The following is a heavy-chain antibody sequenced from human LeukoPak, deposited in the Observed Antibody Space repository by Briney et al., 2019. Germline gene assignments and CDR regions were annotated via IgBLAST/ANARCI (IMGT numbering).Heavy chain of an antibody. CDR2: TFYRPKWYN. D-gene: IGHD3-3*01. CDR3: ARETSFRYYDFWSGWDY. Sequence: SQTLSLTCAISGDSVSSNSAAWNWIRQSPSRGLEWLGRTFYRPKWYNDYAVSVKSRITINLDTSKNQFSLQLNSVTPEDTAVYYCARETSFRYYDFWSGWDYWGQGTLVTVSS. V-gene: IGHV6-1*01. J-gene: IGHJ4*02. CDR1: GDSVSSNSAA.